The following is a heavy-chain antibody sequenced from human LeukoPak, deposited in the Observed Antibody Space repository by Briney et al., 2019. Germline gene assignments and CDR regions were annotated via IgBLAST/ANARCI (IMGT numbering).Heavy chain of an antibody. V-gene: IGHV5-51*01. J-gene: IGHJ4*02. D-gene: IGHD3-9*01. Sequence: GESPKISCRGSGYNFANYWIGWVRQMPGKGPEWMGVIWPGDSDTRYSPSFEGQVTISVDKSISTAYLQWRSLKASDTSIYYCARSTYYDLMTGYNLWGQGTLVTVSS. CDR1: GYNFANYW. CDR2: IWPGDSDT. CDR3: ARSTYYDLMTGYNL.